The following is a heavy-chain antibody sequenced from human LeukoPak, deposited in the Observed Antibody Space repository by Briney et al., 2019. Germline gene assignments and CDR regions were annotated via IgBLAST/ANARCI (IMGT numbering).Heavy chain of an antibody. CDR1: GGSISSYY. J-gene: IGHJ5*02. CDR3: ARDRNYDILTGYEGGWFDP. V-gene: IGHV4-59*01. D-gene: IGHD3-9*01. Sequence: PSETLSLTCTVSGGSISSYYRSWIRQPPGKGLEWIGYIYYSGSTNYNPSLKSRVTISVDTSKNQFSLKLSSVTAADTAVYYCARDRNYDILTGYEGGWFDPWGQGTLVTVSS. CDR2: IYYSGST.